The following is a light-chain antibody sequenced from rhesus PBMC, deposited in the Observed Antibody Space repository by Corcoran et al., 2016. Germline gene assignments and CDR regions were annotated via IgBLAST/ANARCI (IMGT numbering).Light chain of an antibody. Sequence: DIQMTQSPSSLSASVGDTVTITCRASQGISSYLNWFQQKTGKAPKLLIYDASSLESGVPSRFSGRGSGTEFTLTISSLQPEDFVTYSCQQYSGTPPTFGQGTKVEIK. CDR3: QQYSGTPPT. J-gene: IGKJ1*01. V-gene: IGKV1-28*02. CDR1: QGISSY. CDR2: DAS.